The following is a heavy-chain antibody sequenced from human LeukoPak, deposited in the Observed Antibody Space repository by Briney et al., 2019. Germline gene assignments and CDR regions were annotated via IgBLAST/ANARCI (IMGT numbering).Heavy chain of an antibody. V-gene: IGHV4-39*07. Sequence: SETLSLTCTVSGGSISSSSYYWGWIRQPPGKGLEWIGNIYYSGSTYYNPSLKSRVTISVDTSKNQFSLKLSSVTAADTAVYYCARAYYYDSSGLNWFDPWGQGTLVTVSS. D-gene: IGHD3-22*01. CDR2: IYYSGST. CDR1: GGSISSSSYY. J-gene: IGHJ5*02. CDR3: ARAYYYDSSGLNWFDP.